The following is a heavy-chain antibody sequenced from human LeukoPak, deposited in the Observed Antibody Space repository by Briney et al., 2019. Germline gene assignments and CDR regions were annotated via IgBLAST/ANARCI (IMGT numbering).Heavy chain of an antibody. D-gene: IGHD3-22*01. J-gene: IGHJ3*02. Sequence: PGGSLRLSCAASGLTVSSNYMSWVRQAPGKGLEWVSVIYSGGSTHYADSVKGRFTISRDNSKNTLYLQMNSLRAEDTAVYYCARWYYDSSGYDAFDIWGQGTMVTVSS. CDR3: ARWYYDSSGYDAFDI. V-gene: IGHV3-53*01. CDR2: IYSGGST. CDR1: GLTVSSNY.